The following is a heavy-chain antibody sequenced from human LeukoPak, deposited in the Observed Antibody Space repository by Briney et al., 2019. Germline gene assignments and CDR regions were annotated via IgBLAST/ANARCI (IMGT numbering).Heavy chain of an antibody. CDR1: GFTFSSYG. CDR3: AKDAGYPKGFHGLHV. Sequence: GRSLRLSCAASGFTFSSYGMSWVRQAPGKGLEWVSLISGPGDSTFYGDSVKGRFTISRDNSKNTVFLQLNSLRAEDTAVYYCAKDAGYPKGFHGLHVWGQGSTVTVSS. CDR2: ISGPGDST. J-gene: IGHJ6*01. V-gene: IGHV3-23*01. D-gene: IGHD2-2*01.